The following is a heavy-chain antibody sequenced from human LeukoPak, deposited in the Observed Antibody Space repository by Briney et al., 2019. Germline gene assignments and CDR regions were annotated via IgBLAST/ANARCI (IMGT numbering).Heavy chain of an antibody. CDR3: ASIAAARPYYYYGMDV. CDR2: IYYSGST. V-gene: IGHV4-39*01. D-gene: IGHD6-13*01. Sequence: SETLSLTCTVSGGSISSSSYYWGWIRQPPGKGLAWPGRIYYSGSTYYNPSLKSRFTISVDTSKNQFSLKLSSVTAADTAVYYCASIAAARPYYYYGMDVWGQGTTVTVSS. J-gene: IGHJ6*02. CDR1: GGSISSSSYY.